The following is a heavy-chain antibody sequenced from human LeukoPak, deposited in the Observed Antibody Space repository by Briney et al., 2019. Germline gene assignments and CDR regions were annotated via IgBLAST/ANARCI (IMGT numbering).Heavy chain of an antibody. J-gene: IGHJ6*03. CDR1: GFTFGLYA. CDR2: ISWNSGSI. V-gene: IGHV3-9*01. CDR3: AKVAPEGDPPYYYYYMDV. Sequence: GGSLRLSCAASGFTFGLYAINWVRQAPGKGLEWVSGISWNSGSIGYADSVKGRFTISRDNAKNSLYLQMNSLRAEDTALYYCAKVAPEGDPPYYYYYMDVWGKGTTVTISS. D-gene: IGHD3-10*01.